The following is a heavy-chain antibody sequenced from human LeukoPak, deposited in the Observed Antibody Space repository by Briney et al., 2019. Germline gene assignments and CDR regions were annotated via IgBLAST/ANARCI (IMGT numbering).Heavy chain of an antibody. V-gene: IGHV5-51*01. D-gene: IGHD3-10*01. CDR3: ARSRYASGNYVYYGMDV. CDR2: INPGDSAT. J-gene: IGHJ6*02. CDR1: GYTYTSDW. Sequence: GESLKISCKGSGYTYTSDWIAWERQMPGRGLEWMGVINPGDSATRYSPSFQGQVSISADKSISTAYLQWSSLKASDTAMYYCARSRYASGNYVYYGMDVWGQGTTVTVSS.